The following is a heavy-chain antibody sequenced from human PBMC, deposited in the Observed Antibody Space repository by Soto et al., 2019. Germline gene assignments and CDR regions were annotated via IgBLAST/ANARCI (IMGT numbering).Heavy chain of an antibody. CDR2: ISNSGGST. CDR1: GFTFSSYA. V-gene: IGHV3-23*01. D-gene: IGHD2-15*01. Sequence: GGSLRLSCAASGFTFSSYAMSWVRQAPGKGLEWVSAISNSGGSTYYADSVKGRFTISRDNSKNTLYLQMNSLRAEDTAVYYCAKGTCSGGTCYKLDYWGQGTLVTVSS. J-gene: IGHJ4*01. CDR3: AKGTCSGGTCYKLDY.